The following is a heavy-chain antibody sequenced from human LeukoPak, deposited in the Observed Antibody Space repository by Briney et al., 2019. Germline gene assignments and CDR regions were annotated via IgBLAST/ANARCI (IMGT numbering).Heavy chain of an antibody. CDR2: IWYDGSNK. J-gene: IGHJ6*02. V-gene: IGHV3-33*01. CDR1: GFTFSSYG. CDR3: ARESIKELQGVVYYFYGMEV. Sequence: PGGSLRLSCAASGFTFSSYGMHWVRQAPGKGLEWVAVIWYDGSNKNYADSVKGRFTISRDNSKNTLYLQMNSLRAEDTAVYYCARESIKELQGVVYYFYGMEVWGQGTTVTVSS. D-gene: IGHD3-10*01.